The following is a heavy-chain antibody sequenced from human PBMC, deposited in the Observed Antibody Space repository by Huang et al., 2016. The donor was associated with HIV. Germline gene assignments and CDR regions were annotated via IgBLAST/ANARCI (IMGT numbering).Heavy chain of an antibody. V-gene: IGHV3-30*18. D-gene: IGHD1-26*01. CDR2: RSYDGSNK. CDR1: GFSFSTYG. Sequence: QLVESGGGVVQPGRSLRLACAACGFSFSTYGLHWVRQAPGKGLEWVAGRSYDGSNKYYAHSVKGRFTISRDTYENKVYLQMNSLRHEDTAVYYCAKDGADEEWDIDYWGQGTLVTVSS. J-gene: IGHJ4*02. CDR3: AKDGADEEWDIDY.